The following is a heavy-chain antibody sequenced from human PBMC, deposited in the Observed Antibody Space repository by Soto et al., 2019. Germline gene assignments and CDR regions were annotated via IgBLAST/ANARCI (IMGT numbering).Heavy chain of an antibody. J-gene: IGHJ4*02. CDR3: ARGYYDYVWGSYRHPFDY. Sequence: ASVKVSCKASGYTFTSYAMHWVRQAPGQRLEWMGWINAGNGNTKYSQKFQGRVTITRDTSASTAYMELSSLRSEDTAVYYCARGYYDYVWGSYRHPFDYWGQGTLVPVSS. D-gene: IGHD3-16*02. CDR1: GYTFTSYA. V-gene: IGHV1-3*01. CDR2: INAGNGNT.